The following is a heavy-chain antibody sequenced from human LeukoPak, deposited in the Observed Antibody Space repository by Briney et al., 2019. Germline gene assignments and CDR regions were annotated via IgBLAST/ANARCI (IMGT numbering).Heavy chain of an antibody. D-gene: IGHD3-10*01. V-gene: IGHV3-66*01. J-gene: IGHJ4*02. CDR2: IYSGGST. Sequence: GGSLRLSCAASGFTVSSNYMSWVRQAPGKGLEWVSVIYSGGSTYYADSVKGRFTISRDNSKNTLYLQMNSLRAEDTAVYYCASPHSDGSGRTLDYWGQGTLVTVSS. CDR1: GFTVSSNY. CDR3: ASPHSDGSGRTLDY.